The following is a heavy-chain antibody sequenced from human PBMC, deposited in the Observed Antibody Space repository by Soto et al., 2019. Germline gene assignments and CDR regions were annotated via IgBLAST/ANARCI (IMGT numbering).Heavy chain of an antibody. V-gene: IGHV3-74*01. Sequence: EVQLVESGGGLVQPGGSLRLSCAASGFTFSSYWLHWVRQAPGKGLVWVSRLNSDGSSTNYADSVKGRFTISRDNAKNTLYLQMNSLSVEDTAVYYCARDQGYVGFDYWGQGIVVTVSS. D-gene: IGHD5-12*01. CDR2: LNSDGSST. CDR1: GFTFSSYW. CDR3: ARDQGYVGFDY. J-gene: IGHJ4*02.